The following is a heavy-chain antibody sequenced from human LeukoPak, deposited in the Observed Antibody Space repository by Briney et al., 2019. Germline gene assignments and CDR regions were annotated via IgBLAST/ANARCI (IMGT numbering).Heavy chain of an antibody. CDR3: AKNGDRGAYCTGGTCYPYFYYYMDV. Sequence: GGSLRLSCAASGFTFSSYGMSWVRQAPGKGLEWVSAISGSGGSAYYADSVKGRFTISRDNSKNTLYLQMNSLRAEDTAVYYCAKNGDRGAYCTGGTCYPYFYYYMDVWGKGTTVTI. CDR1: GFTFSSYG. CDR2: ISGSGGSA. J-gene: IGHJ6*03. D-gene: IGHD2-15*01. V-gene: IGHV3-23*01.